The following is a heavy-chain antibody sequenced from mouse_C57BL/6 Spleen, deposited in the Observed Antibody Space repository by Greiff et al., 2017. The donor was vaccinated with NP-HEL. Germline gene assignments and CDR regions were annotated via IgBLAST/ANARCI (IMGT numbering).Heavy chain of an antibody. Sequence: EVQLVESGPGMVKPSQSLSLTCTVTGYSITSGYDWHWIRHFPGNKLEWMGYISYSGSTNYNPSLKSRISITHDTSKNHFFLKLNSVTTEDTATYYCARAYYSNYDYAMDYWGQGTSVTVSS. V-gene: IGHV3-1*01. CDR1: GYSITSGYD. D-gene: IGHD2-5*01. CDR2: ISYSGST. J-gene: IGHJ4*01. CDR3: ARAYYSNYDYAMDY.